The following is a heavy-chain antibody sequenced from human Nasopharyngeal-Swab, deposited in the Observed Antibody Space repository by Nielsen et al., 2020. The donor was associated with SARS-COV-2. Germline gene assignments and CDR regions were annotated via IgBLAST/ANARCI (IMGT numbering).Heavy chain of an antibody. D-gene: IGHD2-2*01. Sequence: SETLSLTCTVSGGSISSSSYYWGWIRQPPGKGLEWIGSIYYNGSTYYNPSLKSRVTISVDTSKNQFSLKLSSVTAADTAVYYCALRSTSRLYLPGGGYFDYWGQGTLVTVSS. CDR2: IYYNGST. J-gene: IGHJ4*02. CDR1: GGSISSSSYY. V-gene: IGHV4-39*01. CDR3: ALRSTSRLYLPGGGYFDY.